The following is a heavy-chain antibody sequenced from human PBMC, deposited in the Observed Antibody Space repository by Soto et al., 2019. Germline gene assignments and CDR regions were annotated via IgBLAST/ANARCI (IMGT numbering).Heavy chain of an antibody. Sequence: QVQLQESGPGLVKPSETLSLTCTVSGGSISSYYWSWIRQPPGKGLEWIGYIYYSGSTNYNPSLKSRVTISVDTSKKQFSLKLSSVTAADTAVYYCARGGYYDSSGYYCLGFDPWGQGTLVTVSS. CDR2: IYYSGST. V-gene: IGHV4-59*01. CDR1: GGSISSYY. CDR3: ARGGYYDSSGYYCLGFDP. D-gene: IGHD3-22*01. J-gene: IGHJ5*02.